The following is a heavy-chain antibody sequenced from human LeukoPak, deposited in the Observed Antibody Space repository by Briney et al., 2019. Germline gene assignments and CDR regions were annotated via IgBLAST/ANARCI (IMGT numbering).Heavy chain of an antibody. CDR2: IYYSGST. Sequence: SETLFLTCTVSGGSISSYYWSWIRQPPGKGLEWIGYIYYSGSTNYNPSLKSRVTISVDTSKNQFSLKLSSVTAADTAVYYCARVYFWFDPCGQGTLVTVSS. V-gene: IGHV4-59*01. D-gene: IGHD2-21*01. CDR1: GGSISSYY. CDR3: ARVYFWFDP. J-gene: IGHJ5*02.